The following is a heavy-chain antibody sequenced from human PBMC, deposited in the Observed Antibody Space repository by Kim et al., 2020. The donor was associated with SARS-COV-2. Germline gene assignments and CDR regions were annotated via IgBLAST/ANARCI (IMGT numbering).Heavy chain of an antibody. CDR1: GHFFTRDS. Sequence: ASVKVSCKTSGHFFTRDSIHWVRQAPGQGLEWMGGIDCGNGNTIYSQKFQGRVTFTTDTSASTAYMELSFLRSEDSAVYDCLGGFYFDYWGQGTLVTGS. V-gene: IGHV1-3*01. J-gene: IGHJ4*02. D-gene: IGHD3-16*01. CDR3: LGGFYFDY. CDR2: IDCGNGNT.